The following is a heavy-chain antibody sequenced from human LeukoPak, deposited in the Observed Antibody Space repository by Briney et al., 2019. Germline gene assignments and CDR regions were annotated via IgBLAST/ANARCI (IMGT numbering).Heavy chain of an antibody. CDR2: IYYSGST. D-gene: IGHD2-8*01. CDR1: GGSISSSSYY. J-gene: IGHJ5*02. V-gene: IGHV4-39*07. CDR3: ARGVLMVYAIWFDP. Sequence: SETLSLTCTVSGGSISSSSYYWGWIRQPPGKGLEWIGSIYYSGSTYYNPSLKSRVTISVDTSKNQFSLKLSSVTAADTAVYYCARGVLMVYAIWFDPWGQGTLVTVSS.